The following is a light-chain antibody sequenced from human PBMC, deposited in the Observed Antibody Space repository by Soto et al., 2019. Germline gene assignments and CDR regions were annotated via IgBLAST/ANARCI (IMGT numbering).Light chain of an antibody. CDR3: ATWADSLNGVV. Sequence: QSVLTQPPSASGTPGQTITIPCSGSDSDIGSHSLDWYQQFQGRTPRPIINSNDQRPSGVPDRFSGSKSGTSATLAISGLRSEDEGDYYCATWADSLNGVVFGGGTKLTVL. CDR2: SND. V-gene: IGLV1-44*01. CDR1: DSDIGSHS. J-gene: IGLJ2*01.